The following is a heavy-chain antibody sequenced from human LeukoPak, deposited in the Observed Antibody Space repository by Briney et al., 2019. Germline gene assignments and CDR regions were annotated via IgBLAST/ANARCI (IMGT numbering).Heavy chain of an antibody. CDR2: INHSGST. Sequence: PSETLSLTCAVYGGSFSGYYWSWIRQPPGKGLEWIGEINHSGSTNYNPSLKSRVTISVDTSKNQFSLKLSSVTAADTAVYYCARHGRWGDCYFTYWGQGTLVTVSS. J-gene: IGHJ4*02. CDR3: ARHGRWGDCYFTY. D-gene: IGHD2-21*02. CDR1: GGSFSGYY. V-gene: IGHV4-34*01.